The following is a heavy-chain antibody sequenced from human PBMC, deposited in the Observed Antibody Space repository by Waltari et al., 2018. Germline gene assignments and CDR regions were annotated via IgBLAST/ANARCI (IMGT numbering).Heavy chain of an antibody. CDR3: ARGPWGDFFYYYGMDV. CDR1: GFTVSSNY. D-gene: IGHD3-16*01. V-gene: IGHV3-53*01. Sequence: EVQLVESGGGLIQPGGSLRLSCAASGFTVSSNYMSWVRQAPGKGLEWVSVIYSGGSTYYADSVKGRCTISRDNSKNTLYLQMNSLRAEDTAVYYCARGPWGDFFYYYGMDVWGQGTTVTVSS. J-gene: IGHJ6*02. CDR2: IYSGGST.